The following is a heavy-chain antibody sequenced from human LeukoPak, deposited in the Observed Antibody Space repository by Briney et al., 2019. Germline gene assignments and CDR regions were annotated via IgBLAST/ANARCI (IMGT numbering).Heavy chain of an antibody. D-gene: IGHD3-22*01. J-gene: IGHJ4*02. CDR2: IHQDGNEG. V-gene: IGHV3-7*03. CDR1: GFIFNNYA. CDR3: ARAPYYSRIEYYFEF. Sequence: PGGSLRLSCAGSGFIFNNYAMHWVRQPPGKGLEWVANIHQDGNEGYYVDSVKGRFTISRDNARNSVYLQMNSLRVEDTAVYYCARAPYYSRIEYYFEFWGQGTLVTVSS.